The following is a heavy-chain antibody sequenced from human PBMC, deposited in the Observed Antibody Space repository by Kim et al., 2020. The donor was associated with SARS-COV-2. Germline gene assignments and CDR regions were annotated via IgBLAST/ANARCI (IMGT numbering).Heavy chain of an antibody. V-gene: IGHV1-69*06. CDR2: IIPIFGTA. J-gene: IGHJ4*02. CDR1: GGTFSSYA. Sequence: SVKVSCKASGGTFSSYAISWVRQAPGQGLEWMGGIIPIFGTANYAQKFQGRVTITADKSTSTAYMELSSLRSEDTAVYYCARTYYYDTSGYFDYWGQGTLVTVSS. D-gene: IGHD3-22*01. CDR3: ARTYYYDTSGYFDY.